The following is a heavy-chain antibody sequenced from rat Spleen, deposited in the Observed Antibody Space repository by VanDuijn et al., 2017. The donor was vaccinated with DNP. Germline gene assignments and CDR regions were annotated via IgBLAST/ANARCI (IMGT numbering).Heavy chain of an antibody. V-gene: IGHV5-22*01. D-gene: IGHD3-1*01. Sequence: QPGRSLKLSCAASGFTFSNYYMAWVRQAPKKGLEWVAASSPSGSRTYYADSVKGRFTISRDDAKSGLYLQMNSLKSEDTATYYCARGSTSIYWYFDFWGPGTMVTVSS. J-gene: IGHJ1*01. CDR1: GFTFSNYY. CDR3: ARGSTSIYWYFDF. CDR2: SSPSGSRT.